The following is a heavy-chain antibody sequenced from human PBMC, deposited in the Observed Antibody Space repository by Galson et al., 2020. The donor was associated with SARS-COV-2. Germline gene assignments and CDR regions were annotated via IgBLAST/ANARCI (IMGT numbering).Heavy chain of an antibody. Sequence: ASVKVSCKVSGYTLTELSMHWVRQAPGKGLEWMGRFDPEDGETIYAQKFQGRVTMTEDTSTDTAYMELSSLRSEDTDVYYCATAPAVAGTHLAYYYYYGMDVWGQGTTVTVSS. D-gene: IGHD6-19*01. J-gene: IGHJ6*02. V-gene: IGHV1-24*01. CDR2: FDPEDGET. CDR1: GYTLTELS. CDR3: ATAPAVAGTHLAYYYYYGMDV.